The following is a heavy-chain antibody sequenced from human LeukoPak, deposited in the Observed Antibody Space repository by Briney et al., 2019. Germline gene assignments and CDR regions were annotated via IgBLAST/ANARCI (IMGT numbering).Heavy chain of an antibody. V-gene: IGHV3-21*01. CDR1: GFTFNNYN. Sequence: GGSLRLSCAASGFTFNNYNMNWVRQAPGKALEWVSSITSSGTYIFYADSVKVRFTISRDNAKNSLYLQINSLGPEDTAVYFCARDPYSGNYGSYYYYYMDVWGKGTTVTVSS. D-gene: IGHD3-22*01. CDR3: ARDPYSGNYGSYYYYYMDV. J-gene: IGHJ6*03. CDR2: ITSSGTYI.